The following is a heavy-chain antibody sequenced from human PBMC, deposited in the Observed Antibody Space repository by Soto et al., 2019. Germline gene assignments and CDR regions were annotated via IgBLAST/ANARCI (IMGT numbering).Heavy chain of an antibody. Sequence: LRLSCAASGFTFSSYGMHWVRQAPGKGLEWVAVIWYDGSNKYYGDSVKGRFTISRDNAKNTLYLQMTSLRAEDTAVYFCARATAIPYYIDYWGRGTLVTVS. CDR3: ARATAIPYYIDY. CDR1: GFTFSSYG. J-gene: IGHJ4*02. V-gene: IGHV3-33*01. CDR2: IWYDGSNK. D-gene: IGHD2-21*02.